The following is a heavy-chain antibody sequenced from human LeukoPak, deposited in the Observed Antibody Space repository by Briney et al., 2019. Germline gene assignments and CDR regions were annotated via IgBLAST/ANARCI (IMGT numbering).Heavy chain of an antibody. CDR1: GGSISSGSYY. CDR3: ARVYCSGGTCYSFDY. CDR2: IYTSGGT. D-gene: IGHD2-15*01. J-gene: IGHJ4*02. Sequence: PSQTLSLTCTVSGGSISSGSYYWSWIRQPAGKGLEWIGHIYTSGGTNYNPSLKSRVTISVDTSKNQFSLKLTSVTAADTAVYYCARVYCSGGTCYSFDYWGQGTLVTVSS. V-gene: IGHV4-61*09.